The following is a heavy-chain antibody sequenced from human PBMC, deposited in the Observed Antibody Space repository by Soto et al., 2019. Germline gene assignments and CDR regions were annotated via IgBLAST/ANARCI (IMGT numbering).Heavy chain of an antibody. D-gene: IGHD2-2*01. J-gene: IGHJ4*02. CDR3: ARDGTYCSGTSCSYFDY. V-gene: IGHV3-33*01. Sequence: QVQLVESGGGVVQPGRSLRLSCAASGFTFSSYGMFWVRQAPGQGLEWVAVTSYDGSKKDYADSVKGRFTVSRDNSTSTLSLKMSNLRAEDTAVYYCARDGTYCSGTSCSYFDYWGQGTLVTVSS. CDR2: TSYDGSKK. CDR1: GFTFSSYG.